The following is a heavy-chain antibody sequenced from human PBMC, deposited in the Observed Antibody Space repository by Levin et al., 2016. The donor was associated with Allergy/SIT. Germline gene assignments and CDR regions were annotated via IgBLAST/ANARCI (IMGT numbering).Heavy chain of an antibody. V-gene: IGHV3-23*01. CDR2: ISGSGGST. D-gene: IGHD3-10*01. J-gene: IGHJ5*02. CDR3: AKSGVRGLLMGNWFDP. Sequence: WIRQPPGKGLEWVSAISGSGGSTYYADSVKGRFTISRDNSKNTLYLQMNSLRAEDTAVYYCAKSGVRGLLMGNWFDPWGQGTLVTVSS.